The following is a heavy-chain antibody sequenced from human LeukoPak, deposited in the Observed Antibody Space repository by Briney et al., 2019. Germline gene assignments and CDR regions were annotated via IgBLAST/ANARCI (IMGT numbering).Heavy chain of an antibody. V-gene: IGHV4-59*01. J-gene: IGHJ4*02. Sequence: SETLSLTCTVSGGSISSYYWSWIRQPPGKGLEWIGYIYYSGSTNYNPSLKSRVTISVYTSKNQFSLKLSSVTAADTAVYYCARDVWFGERNFDYWGQGTLVTVSS. D-gene: IGHD3-10*01. CDR3: ARDVWFGERNFDY. CDR1: GGSISSYY. CDR2: IYYSGST.